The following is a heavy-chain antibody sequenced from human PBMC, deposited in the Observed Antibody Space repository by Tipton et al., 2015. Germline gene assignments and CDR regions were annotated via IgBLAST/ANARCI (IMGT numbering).Heavy chain of an antibody. Sequence: SLRLSCAASGFTFSSYSMNWVRQAPGKGLEWVSYISSSSSTIYYADSVKGRFTISRDNAKNSLYLQMNSLRADDTALYYCARWVRLHFDYWGQGTLVTVSS. D-gene: IGHD2-15*01. J-gene: IGHJ4*02. CDR3: ARWVRLHFDY. V-gene: IGHV3-48*01. CDR2: ISSSSSTI. CDR1: GFTFSSYS.